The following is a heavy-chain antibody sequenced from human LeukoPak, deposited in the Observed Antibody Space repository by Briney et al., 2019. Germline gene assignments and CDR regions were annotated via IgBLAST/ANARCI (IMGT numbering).Heavy chain of an antibody. D-gene: IGHD1-26*01. J-gene: IGHJ4*02. CDR1: GFTFDDYG. CDR2: TNWNGGST. CDR3: AREAHSGSYKSRAADY. V-gene: IGHV3-20*04. Sequence: GGSLRLSCAASGFTFDDYGMSWVRPAPGKGLEWVSGTNWNGGSTGYADSVKGRFTISRDNAKNSLYLQMNSLRAEDTAVYYCAREAHSGSYKSRAADYWGQGTLVTVSS.